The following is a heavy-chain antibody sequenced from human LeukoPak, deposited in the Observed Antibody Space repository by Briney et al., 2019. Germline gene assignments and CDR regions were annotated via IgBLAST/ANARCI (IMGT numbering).Heavy chain of an antibody. CDR3: LAGSFDY. CDR1: GFTVSSYA. CDR2: ISYDGSNK. Sequence: GRSLRLSCAASGFTVSSYAMHWVRQAPGKGLEWVAVISYDGSNKYYADSVKGRFTISRDNSKNTLYLQMNSLRAEDTAVYYCLAGSFDYWGQGTLVTVSS. J-gene: IGHJ4*02. D-gene: IGHD6-19*01. V-gene: IGHV3-30*04.